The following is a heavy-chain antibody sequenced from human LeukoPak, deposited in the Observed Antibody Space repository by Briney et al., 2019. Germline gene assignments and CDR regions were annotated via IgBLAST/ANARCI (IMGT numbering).Heavy chain of an antibody. CDR1: GYSISSGYY. CDR3: ARRWYYYDSSGPRPRNAFDI. J-gene: IGHJ3*02. V-gene: IGHV4-38-2*01. D-gene: IGHD3-22*01. Sequence: SETLSLTCAVSGYSISSGYYWGWIRQPPGKGLEWIGSIYHSGSTYYNPSLKSRVTISVDTSKNQFPLKLSSVTAADTAVYYCARRWYYYDSSGPRPRNAFDIWGQGTMVTVPS. CDR2: IYHSGST.